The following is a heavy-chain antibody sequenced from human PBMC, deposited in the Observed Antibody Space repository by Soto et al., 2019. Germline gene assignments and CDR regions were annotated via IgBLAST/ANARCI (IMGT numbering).Heavy chain of an antibody. CDR3: AKDLGAFDWLSPGVFDY. V-gene: IGHV3-30*18. CDR2: ISYDGSNK. J-gene: IGHJ4*02. D-gene: IGHD3-9*01. CDR1: GFTFSSYG. Sequence: PGGSLRLSCAASGFTFSSYGMHWVRQAPGKGLEWVAVISYDGSNKYYADSVKGRFTISRDNSKNTLYLQMNSLRAEDTAVYYCAKDLGAFDWLSPGVFDYWGQGTLVTVSS.